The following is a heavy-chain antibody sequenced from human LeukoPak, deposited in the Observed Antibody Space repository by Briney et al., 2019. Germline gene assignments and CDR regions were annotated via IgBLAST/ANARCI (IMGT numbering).Heavy chain of an antibody. D-gene: IGHD3-9*01. CDR2: ISPKSGSA. CDR1: LYTFNTYN. V-gene: IGHV1-18*01. Sequence: ASVRVSCKASLYTFNTYNIAWVRQAPGQGLEWMGWISPKSGSANYAQKFQGRVTVATDTSTGTAYMDLRSLTSDDTAVYFCAREKSYKNYDIWRAPGPAVFDSYYMDVWGKGTTVTVSS. J-gene: IGHJ6*03. CDR3: AREKSYKNYDIWRAPGPAVFDSYYMDV.